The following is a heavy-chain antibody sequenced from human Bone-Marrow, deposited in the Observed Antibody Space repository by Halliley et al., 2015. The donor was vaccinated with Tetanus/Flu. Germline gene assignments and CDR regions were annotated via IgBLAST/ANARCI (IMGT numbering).Heavy chain of an antibody. J-gene: IGHJ3*01. CDR3: ARVRSGYDAFDL. V-gene: IGHV3-21*01. CDR1: GFTFSFYN. Sequence: SLRLSCAASGFTFSFYNMHWVRQPPGKGLEWVSSISTTSEFIYYPDSVKGRFTVSRGNAKNSLFLQMNSLSAEDTALYYCARVRSGYDAFDLWGQGTMVTVSS. D-gene: IGHD3-10*01. CDR2: ISTTSEFI.